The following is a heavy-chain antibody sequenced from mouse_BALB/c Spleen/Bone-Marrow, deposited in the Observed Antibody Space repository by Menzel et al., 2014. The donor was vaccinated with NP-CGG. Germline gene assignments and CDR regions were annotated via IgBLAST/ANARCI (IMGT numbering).Heavy chain of an antibody. J-gene: IGHJ1*01. CDR3: ARDRYDEGDWYFDV. CDR2: SRNKANDYTT. Sequence: EVKLVESGGGLVQPGGSLRLSCATSGSTFSDFYMEWVRQPPGKRLEWIAASRNKANDYTTEYSASVKGRFIVSRDTSQSILYLQMNALRAEDTAIYYCARDRYDEGDWYFDVWGAGTTVTVSS. CDR1: GSTFSDFY. V-gene: IGHV7-1*02. D-gene: IGHD2-14*01.